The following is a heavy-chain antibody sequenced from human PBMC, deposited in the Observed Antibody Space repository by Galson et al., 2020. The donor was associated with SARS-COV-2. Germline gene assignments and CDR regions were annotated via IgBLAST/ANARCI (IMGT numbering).Heavy chain of an antibody. V-gene: IGHV3-48*03. Sequence: GESLKISCAASGFTFSSYEMNWVRQAPGKGLEWVSYISSSGATIYYADSAKGRFTISRDNAKNSLFLQMNSLRAEDTAVYYCARDSAIITVTPGGDGFDYWGQGTLVTVSS. D-gene: IGHD4-17*01. CDR3: ARDSAIITVTPGGDGFDY. CDR1: GFTFSSYE. J-gene: IGHJ4*02. CDR2: ISSSGATI.